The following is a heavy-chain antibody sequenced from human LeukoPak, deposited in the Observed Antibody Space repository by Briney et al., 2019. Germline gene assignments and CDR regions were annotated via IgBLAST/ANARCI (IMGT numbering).Heavy chain of an antibody. V-gene: IGHV3-7*01. Sequence: GGSLRLSCAASGFTFGIYWMSWVRQAPGRVLECVANIKQDGSESYYVDSVKGRFTISRDNAKNSLYLQMNSLRAEDTAVYYCAGSPRFGKSRFDYWGQGTLVTVSS. CDR2: IKQDGSES. CDR1: GFTFGIYW. J-gene: IGHJ4*02. CDR3: AGSPRFGKSRFDY. D-gene: IGHD3-16*01.